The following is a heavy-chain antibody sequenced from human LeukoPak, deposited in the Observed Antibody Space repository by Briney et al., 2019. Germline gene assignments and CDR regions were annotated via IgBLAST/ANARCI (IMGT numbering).Heavy chain of an antibody. D-gene: IGHD6-13*01. CDR3: ARERTAGTVDYFDY. Sequence: SVKVSCKASGGTFSSYAISWVRQAPGQGLEWMGRIIPILGIANYAQKLQGRVTMTTDTSTSTAYMELRSLRSDDTAVYYCARERTAGTVDYFDYWGQGTLVTVSS. J-gene: IGHJ4*02. CDR1: GGTFSSYA. CDR2: IIPILGIA. V-gene: IGHV1-69*04.